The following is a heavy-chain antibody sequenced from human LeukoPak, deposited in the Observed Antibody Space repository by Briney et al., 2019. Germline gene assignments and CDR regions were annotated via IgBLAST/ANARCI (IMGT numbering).Heavy chain of an antibody. Sequence: PSETLSLTCTVSGGSINNYYWSWIRQPPGKGLEWIGYIYYSGSTNYNPSLKSRVTISIDTSKKQFSLRLSSVTAADTAVYYCARASCSGGTCPRGWYFDYWGQGTLVTVSS. CDR2: IYYSGST. V-gene: IGHV4-59*01. CDR3: ARASCSGGTCPRGWYFDY. CDR1: GGSINNYY. D-gene: IGHD2-15*01. J-gene: IGHJ4*02.